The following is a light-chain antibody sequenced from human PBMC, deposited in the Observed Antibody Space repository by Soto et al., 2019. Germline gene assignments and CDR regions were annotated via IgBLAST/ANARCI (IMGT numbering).Light chain of an antibody. CDR2: DAS. J-gene: IGKJ2*01. CDR1: QGITNY. CDR3: QQYDNLPRYT. V-gene: IGKV1-33*01. Sequence: DIQMTQSPSSLSASIGDRVSITCRANQGITNYLNWYQQKPGRAPRLLIYDASNLETGVPSRFSGSGSGTEFTLTISNLQPEDTATYYCQQYDNLPRYTVAQGTRLEI.